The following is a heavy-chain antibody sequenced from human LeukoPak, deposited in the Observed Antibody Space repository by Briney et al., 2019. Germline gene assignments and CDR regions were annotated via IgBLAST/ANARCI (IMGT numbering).Heavy chain of an antibody. CDR2: IRPASEAV. V-gene: IGHV3-48*01. CDR1: GFNFNDYG. CDR3: ARGGVNTNNYMDV. D-gene: IGHD2-8*01. Sequence: GGSLRLSCAASGFNFNDYGLSWARQAPGKGLEWVSYIRPASEAVHYADSVKGRFAISRDSAKNSLYLQMDSLRAEDTGVYYCARGGVNTNNYMDVWGKGTTVTVSS. J-gene: IGHJ6*03.